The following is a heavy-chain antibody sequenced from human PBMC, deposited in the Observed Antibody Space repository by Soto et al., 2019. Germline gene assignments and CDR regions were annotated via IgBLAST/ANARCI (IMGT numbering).Heavy chain of an antibody. V-gene: IGHV3-23*01. J-gene: IGHJ4*02. CDR3: TRAGIVATAYYFDY. D-gene: IGHD5-12*01. CDR2: ISGSGGST. Sequence: VRQAPGKGLEWVSAISGSGGSTYYADSVKGRFTISRDNSKNTLYLQMSSLKTEDTAVYYCTRAGIVATAYYFDYWGQGTLVTVSS.